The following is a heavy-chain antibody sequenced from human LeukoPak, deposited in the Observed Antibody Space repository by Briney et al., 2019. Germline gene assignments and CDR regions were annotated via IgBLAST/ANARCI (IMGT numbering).Heavy chain of an antibody. CDR2: IGTAGDT. J-gene: IGHJ4*02. V-gene: IGHV3-13*04. Sequence: GGSLSLSCAASGFIFSDYDMQCARQAAGKGLEWLPIIGTAGDTYYPGPVKGRFTISRENVKNSLYLQMIDLRAADTAIYYCTRGRGGWSFDYWGQGTLVTVSS. CDR1: GFIFSDYD. D-gene: IGHD2-15*01. CDR3: TRGRGGWSFDY.